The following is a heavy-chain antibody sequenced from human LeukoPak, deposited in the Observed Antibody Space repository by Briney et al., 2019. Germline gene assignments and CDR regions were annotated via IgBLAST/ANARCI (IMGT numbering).Heavy chain of an antibody. CDR1: GGTFSSYA. Sequence: ASVKVSCKASGGTFSSYAISWVRQAPGQALEWMGRLIPIFGTANYAQKFQGRVTITADKSTSTAYKELSSLRSEDTAVYYCARGREGVRTHFPFDPWGQGTLVTVSS. CDR3: ARGREGVRTHFPFDP. V-gene: IGHV1-69*06. D-gene: IGHD3-3*02. J-gene: IGHJ5*02. CDR2: LIPIFGTA.